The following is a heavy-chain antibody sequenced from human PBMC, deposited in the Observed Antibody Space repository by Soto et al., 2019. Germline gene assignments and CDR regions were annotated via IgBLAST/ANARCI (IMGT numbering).Heavy chain of an antibody. CDR1: GFTFRNHG. Sequence: QVQLVESGGGVVQPGRSLRLSCAASGFTFRNHGMHWVRQAPGKGLEGVAVIWHDGSNKYYADSVKGRFTISRDDSKNTLYLQMNRLRAEDTAVYYCARDVGWEQLLGHWGQGTLVTVSS. D-gene: IGHD1-26*01. V-gene: IGHV3-33*01. CDR3: ARDVGWEQLLGH. J-gene: IGHJ4*02. CDR2: IWHDGSNK.